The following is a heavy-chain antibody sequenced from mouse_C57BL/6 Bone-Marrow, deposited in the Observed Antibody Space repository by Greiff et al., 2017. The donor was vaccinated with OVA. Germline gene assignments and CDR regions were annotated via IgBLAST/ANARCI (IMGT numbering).Heavy chain of an antibody. Sequence: VQLQQSGAELVRPGASVTLSCKASGYTFTDYEMHWVKQTPVHVLEWIGAIDPETGGTAYNQKFKGKAILTADKSSSTAYMELRSLTSEDSAVYYCTRGEITLVFAYWGQGTLVTVSA. J-gene: IGHJ3*01. CDR3: TRGEITLVFAY. CDR2: IDPETGGT. CDR1: GYTFTDYE. V-gene: IGHV1-15*01. D-gene: IGHD1-3*01.